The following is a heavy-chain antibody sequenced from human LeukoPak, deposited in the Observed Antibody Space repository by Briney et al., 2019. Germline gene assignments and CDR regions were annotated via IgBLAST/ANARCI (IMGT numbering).Heavy chain of an antibody. V-gene: IGHV4-30-2*01. D-gene: IGHD5-18*01. CDR2: IYHSGST. Sequence: LRLSCAVSGGSISSGGYSWSWIRQPPGKGLEWIGYIYHSGSTYYNPSLKSRVTISVDRSKNPFSLKLSSVTAADTAVYYCARVSGIQLWSVDYWGQGTLVTVSS. J-gene: IGHJ4*02. CDR3: ARVSGIQLWSVDY. CDR1: GGSISSGGYS.